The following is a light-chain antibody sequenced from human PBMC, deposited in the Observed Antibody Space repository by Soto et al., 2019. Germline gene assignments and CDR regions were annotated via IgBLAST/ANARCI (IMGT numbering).Light chain of an antibody. Sequence: EIVMTQSPATLSVSPGEGATLPCRASQSVSSNLAWYQQKPGQAPRLLIYGASARATGIPARFSGSGSGTDFTLTISSLQPEDFAVYYCQQYNNWPGTFCQGTKVDIK. CDR1: QSVSSN. V-gene: IGKV3-15*01. CDR3: QQYNNWPGT. J-gene: IGKJ2*01. CDR2: GAS.